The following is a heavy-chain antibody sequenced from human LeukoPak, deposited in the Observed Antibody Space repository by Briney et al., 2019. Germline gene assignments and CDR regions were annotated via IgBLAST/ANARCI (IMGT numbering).Heavy chain of an antibody. V-gene: IGHV1-69*13. CDR1: GGTFSSYA. D-gene: IGHD2-15*01. Sequence: SVKVSCKASGGTFSSYAISWVRQAPGQGLEWMGGIIPIFGTANYAQKFQGRVTITADESTSTAYMELSSLRSEDTAVYYCARDDCTGGSCHSLDSWGQGTLVTVSS. CDR2: IIPIFGTA. CDR3: ARDDCTGGSCHSLDS. J-gene: IGHJ4*02.